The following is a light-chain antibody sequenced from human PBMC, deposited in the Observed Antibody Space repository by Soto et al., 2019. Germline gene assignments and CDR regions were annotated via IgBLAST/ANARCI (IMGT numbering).Light chain of an antibody. J-gene: IGKJ3*01. CDR2: GAS. V-gene: IGKV3-20*01. Sequence: EIVLTQSPGTLSLSPGERATLSCRASQSVSSRYLAWYQQKPGQAPRLLIYGASSRATGIPDRFSGSGSGTYFPLTISRLEPEAFAVYYCQQYGSSPPYTFGPGTKVDIK. CDR1: QSVSSRY. CDR3: QQYGSSPPYT.